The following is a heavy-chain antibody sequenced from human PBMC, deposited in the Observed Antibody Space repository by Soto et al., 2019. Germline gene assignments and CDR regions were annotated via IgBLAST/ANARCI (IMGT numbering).Heavy chain of an antibody. Sequence: GGSLRLSCAASGFTFSNAWMSWVRQAPGKGLEWVGRIKSKTDGGTTDYAAPVKGRFTISRDDSKNTLYLQMNSLKTEDTAVYYCTTSHISGYYYYYYMDVWGKGTTVTVSS. CDR1: GFTFSNAW. J-gene: IGHJ6*03. D-gene: IGHD3-22*01. CDR2: IKSKTDGGTT. CDR3: TTSHISGYYYYYYMDV. V-gene: IGHV3-15*01.